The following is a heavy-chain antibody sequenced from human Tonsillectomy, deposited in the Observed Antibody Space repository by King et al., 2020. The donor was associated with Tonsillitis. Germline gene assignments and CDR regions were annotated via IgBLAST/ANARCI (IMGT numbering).Heavy chain of an antibody. V-gene: IGHV4-59*01. CDR1: GGSFSSYD. D-gene: IGHD1-1*01. CDR3: AREDNYYFDY. J-gene: IGHJ4*02. CDR2: IYYSVST. Sequence: QLQESGPGLVKPSETLSLTCTVSGGSFSSYDWRWIRQPPGKVLYCICYIYYSVSTNDNPSLKSLVTISVDTSKNQFSLKLSSVTAADTAVHYCAREDNYYFDYWGQGTLVTVSS.